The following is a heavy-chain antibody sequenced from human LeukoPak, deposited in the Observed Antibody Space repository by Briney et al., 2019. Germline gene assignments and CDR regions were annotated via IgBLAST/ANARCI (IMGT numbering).Heavy chain of an antibody. Sequence: GGSLRLSCAASGFTFSSYSMTWVRQAPGKGLEWVSSISSSSSYIYYADSVKGRFTISRDNAKNSLYLQMNSLRAEDTAVYYCARDTPYCSGGSCYYYYYYGMDVWGQGTTVTVSS. CDR3: ARDTPYCSGGSCYYYYYYGMDV. CDR2: ISSSSSYI. CDR1: GFTFSSYS. D-gene: IGHD2-15*01. V-gene: IGHV3-21*01. J-gene: IGHJ6*02.